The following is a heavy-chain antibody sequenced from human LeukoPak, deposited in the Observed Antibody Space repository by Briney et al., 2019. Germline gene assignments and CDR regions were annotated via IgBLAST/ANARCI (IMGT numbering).Heavy chain of an antibody. CDR2: INPSGGST. D-gene: IGHD6-19*01. CDR1: GYTFTSYY. J-gene: IGHJ4*02. Sequence: ASVKVSCKASGYTFTSYYMHWVRQAPGQGLEWTGIINPSGGSTSYAQKFQGRVTMTRDTSTSTVYMELSSLRSEDTAVYYCARDGGGGRIAVADYYFDYWGQGTLVTVSS. CDR3: ARDGGGGRIAVADYYFDY. V-gene: IGHV1-46*01.